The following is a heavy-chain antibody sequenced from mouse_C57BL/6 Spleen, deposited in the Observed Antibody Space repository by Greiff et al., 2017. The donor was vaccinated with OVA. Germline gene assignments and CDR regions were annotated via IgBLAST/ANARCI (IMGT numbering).Heavy chain of an antibody. CDR3: AGYSNYEDFDV. J-gene: IGHJ1*03. D-gene: IGHD2-5*01. V-gene: IGHV1-22*01. Sequence: VQLQQSGPELVKPGASVKMSCKASGYTFTDYNMHWVKQSHGKSLEWIGYINPNNGGTSYNQKFKGKATLTVNKSSSTAYMELRSLTSEDSAVYYCAGYSNYEDFDVWGTGTTVTVSS. CDR1: GYTFTDYN. CDR2: INPNNGGT.